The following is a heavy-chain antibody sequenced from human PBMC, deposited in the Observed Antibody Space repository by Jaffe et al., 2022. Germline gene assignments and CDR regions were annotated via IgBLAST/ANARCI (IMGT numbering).Heavy chain of an antibody. CDR2: IYHSGST. CDR3: AREGFYYDSSGYFDY. D-gene: IGHD3-22*01. CDR1: GYSISSGYY. Sequence: QVQLQESGPGLVKPSETLSLTCAVSGYSISSGYYWGWIRQPPGKGLEWIGSIYHSGSTYYNPSLKSRVTISVDTSKNQFSLKLSSVTAADTAVYYCAREGFYYDSSGYFDYWGQGTLVTVSS. J-gene: IGHJ4*02. V-gene: IGHV4-38-2*02.